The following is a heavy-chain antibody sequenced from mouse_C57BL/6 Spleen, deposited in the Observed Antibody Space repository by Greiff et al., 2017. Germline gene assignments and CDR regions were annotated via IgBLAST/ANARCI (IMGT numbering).Heavy chain of an antibody. V-gene: IGHV2-2*01. CDR2: IWSGGST. J-gene: IGHJ2*01. CDR3: ARLGLDY. D-gene: IGHD4-1*01. Sequence: QVQLQQSGPGLVQPSQRLSITCTVSGFSFTSYGVHWVRQSPGKGLEWLGVIWSGGSTDYNAAFISRRSISKDNSKSQVFFKMNSLQADDTAIYYCARLGLDYWGQGTTLPLSS. CDR1: GFSFTSYG.